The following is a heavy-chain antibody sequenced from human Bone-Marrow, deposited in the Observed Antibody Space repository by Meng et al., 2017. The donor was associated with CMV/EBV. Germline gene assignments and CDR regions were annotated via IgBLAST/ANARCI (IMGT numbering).Heavy chain of an antibody. CDR2: IYYSGST. D-gene: IGHD1-1*01. CDR1: GGSISSSSYY. J-gene: IGHJ4*02. CDR3: ARDRYNWDFDY. V-gene: IGHV4-39*07. Sequence: SETLSLTCTVSGGSISSSSYYWGWIRQPPGKGLEWIGSIYYSGSTYYNPSLKSRVTISVDTSKNQFSLKLSSVTAADTAVYYCARDRYNWDFDYWGQGTLVTVSS.